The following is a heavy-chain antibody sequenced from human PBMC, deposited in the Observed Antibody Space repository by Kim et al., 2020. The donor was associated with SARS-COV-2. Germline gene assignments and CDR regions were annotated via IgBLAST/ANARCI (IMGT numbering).Heavy chain of an antibody. CDR3: AKEGYIDWFGGIDVYFDY. CDR1: GFTFSSYG. D-gene: IGHD3-9*01. J-gene: IGHJ4*02. V-gene: IGHV3-30*18. CDR2: ISYDGSNK. Sequence: GGSLRLSCAASGFTFSSYGMHWVRQAPGKGLVWVARISYDGSNKYYADSVKGRFTISRDNSKNTLYLQMNSLRAEDTAVYYCAKEGYIDWFGGIDVYFDYWGQGTLVTVSS.